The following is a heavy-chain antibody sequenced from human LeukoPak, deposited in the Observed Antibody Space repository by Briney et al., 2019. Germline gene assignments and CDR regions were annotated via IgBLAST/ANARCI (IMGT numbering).Heavy chain of an antibody. V-gene: IGHV4-59*01. Sequence: SETLSLTCTVSGGSISSYYWSWIRQPPGKGLEWIGYIYYSGSTNYNPSLKSRVTISVDTSKNQLSLKLSSVTAADTAVYYCAREGYSSSAYGMDVWGQGTTVTVSS. CDR1: GGSISSYY. CDR3: AREGYSSSAYGMDV. CDR2: IYYSGST. D-gene: IGHD6-6*01. J-gene: IGHJ6*02.